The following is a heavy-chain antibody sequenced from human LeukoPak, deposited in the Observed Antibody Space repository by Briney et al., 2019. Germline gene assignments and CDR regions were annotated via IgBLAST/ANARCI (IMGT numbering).Heavy chain of an antibody. CDR1: GFTYSNYA. D-gene: IGHD6-19*01. CDR3: TKAGIAVPATPDY. J-gene: IGHJ4*02. V-gene: IGHV3-23*01. CDR2: ISSGGGTT. Sequence: GGSLRLSCAASGFTYSNYAMNWVRQAPGKGLEWVSGISSGGGTTYYADSVKGRFIISRDNSKNILYLQMDSLRAEDTAVYYCTKAGIAVPATPDYWGQGTLVTVSS.